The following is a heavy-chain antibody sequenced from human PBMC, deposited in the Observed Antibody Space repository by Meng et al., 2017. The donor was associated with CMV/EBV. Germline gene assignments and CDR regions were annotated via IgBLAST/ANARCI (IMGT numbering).Heavy chain of an antibody. CDR3: ASMVVTRGWFDP. V-gene: IGHV3-53*01. J-gene: IGHJ5*02. D-gene: IGHD4/OR15-4a*01. CDR1: GFTVSSNY. Sequence: GESLKISCAASGFTVSSNYMDWVRQAPGKGLEWVSVIYSGGSTYYADSVKGRFTISRDNSKNTLYLQMNSLRAEDTAVYYCASMVVTRGWFDPWGQGTLVTVSS. CDR2: IYSGGST.